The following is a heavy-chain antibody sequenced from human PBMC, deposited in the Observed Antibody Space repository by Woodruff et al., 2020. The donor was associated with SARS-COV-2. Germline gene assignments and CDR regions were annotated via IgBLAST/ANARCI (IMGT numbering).Heavy chain of an antibody. Sequence: IRQPPGKGLEWIAEINHSGSTNYNPSLKSRVTISVDTSKNQFSLRLSSVTAADTAVYYCARAGTTVFDYWGQGTLVTVSS. CDR2: INHSGST. V-gene: IGHV4-34*01. D-gene: IGHD4-17*01. CDR3: ARAGTTVFDY. J-gene: IGHJ4*02.